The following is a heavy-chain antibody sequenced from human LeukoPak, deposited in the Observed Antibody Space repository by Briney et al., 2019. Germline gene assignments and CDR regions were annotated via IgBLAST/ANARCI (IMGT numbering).Heavy chain of an antibody. V-gene: IGHV3-48*04. CDR3: ARERTPHLAAPLAY. J-gene: IGHJ4*01. D-gene: IGHD6-25*01. Sequence: PGGSLRLSCAASGFTFSSYSFNWVRQAPGKGLEWISYISTTGCTVYYADSAKGRFTVSRDNAKDSLYLQMNSLGVEDTAVYYCARERTPHLAAPLAYWGHGTLVAVSS. CDR2: ISTTGCTV. CDR1: GFTFSSYS.